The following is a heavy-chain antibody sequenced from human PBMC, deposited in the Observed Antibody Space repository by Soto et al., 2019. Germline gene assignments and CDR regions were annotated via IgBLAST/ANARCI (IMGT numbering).Heavy chain of an antibody. CDR3: AREVQGHAPGFVY. V-gene: IGHV1-69*19. J-gene: IGHJ4*02. Sequence: QVQLVQSGAEMKKPGSSVKVSCQSSGGTFNTYAMNWVRQAPGQGPEWMGDISPMFGAANYAPKFQGRVTITADESTGTSYMQLSSLPSEDRALSFCAREVQGHAPGFVYRGQGTLVSVSS. CDR2: ISPMFGAA. CDR1: GGTFNTYA.